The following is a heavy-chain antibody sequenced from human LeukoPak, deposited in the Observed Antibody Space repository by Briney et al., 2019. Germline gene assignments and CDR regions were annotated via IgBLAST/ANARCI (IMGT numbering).Heavy chain of an antibody. V-gene: IGHV3-30*18. CDR1: GFTFSSYG. J-gene: IGHJ4*02. CDR3: AKDMYSSSWYYFDY. CDR2: ISYDGSNK. Sequence: PGGSLRLSCAAYGFTFSSYGMHWVRQAPGKGLEWVAVISYDGSNKYYADPVKGRFTISRDNSKNTLYLQMNSLRAEDTAVYYCAKDMYSSSWYYFDYWGQGTLVTVSS. D-gene: IGHD6-13*01.